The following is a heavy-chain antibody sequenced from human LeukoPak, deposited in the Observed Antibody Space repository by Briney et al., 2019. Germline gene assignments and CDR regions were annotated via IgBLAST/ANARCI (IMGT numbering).Heavy chain of an antibody. J-gene: IGHJ4*02. V-gene: IGHV1-2*02. Sequence: GASVKVSCKASGYTFTDYYLHWVRQAPGQGLEWMGWINPHSGDTNYAQKFQGRVTMTRDTSISTAYMEVGRLRSDDTAVYFCARYAFAYHFDYWGQGTLVTVSS. CDR3: ARYAFAYHFDY. CDR1: GYTFTDYY. CDR2: INPHSGDT. D-gene: IGHD3-3*01.